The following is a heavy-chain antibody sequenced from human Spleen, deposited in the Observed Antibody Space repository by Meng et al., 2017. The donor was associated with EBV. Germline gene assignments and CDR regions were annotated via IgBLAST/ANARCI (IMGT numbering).Heavy chain of an antibody. CDR3: ARDKGEGSGYYFDY. J-gene: IGHJ4*02. CDR2: ISGDGSTI. CDR1: GFSFSDYY. V-gene: IGHV3-11*01. Sequence: QVQLAGSGGGLVTPGGSLRLSCTASGFSFSDYYMSWIRQAPGKGLEWLSYISGDGSTIYYIDSVKGRFTIFRDNAKNSLYLQMNSLSAEDTAVYYCARDKGEGSGYYFDYWGQGTLVTVSS. D-gene: IGHD3-3*01.